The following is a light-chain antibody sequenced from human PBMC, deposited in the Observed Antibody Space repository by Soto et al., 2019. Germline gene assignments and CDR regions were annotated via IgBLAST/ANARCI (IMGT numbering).Light chain of an antibody. CDR2: GAS. Sequence: EIVMTQSPGTLSVSPGERATLSCRVSQSVSSNLAWYQQKPGQAPRLLIYGASTRATGIPARFSGSGSGTEFTLTISSLQSEDFAVYYCQQYNNWPPLTFGGGTKVEIK. CDR1: QSVSSN. V-gene: IGKV3-15*01. CDR3: QQYNNWPPLT. J-gene: IGKJ4*01.